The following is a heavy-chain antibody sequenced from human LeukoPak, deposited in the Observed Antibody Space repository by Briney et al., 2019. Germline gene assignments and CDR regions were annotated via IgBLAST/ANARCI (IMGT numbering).Heavy chain of an antibody. Sequence: GGSLRLSCAASGFIFNSHSMNWVRQAPGKGLEWVSSISSSSSYIYYADSVKGRFTISRDNAKNSLYLQMNSLRAEDTAVYYCARRDSSGYYDAFDIWGQGTMVTVSS. CDR3: ARRDSSGYYDAFDI. J-gene: IGHJ3*02. D-gene: IGHD3-22*01. CDR2: ISSSSSYI. CDR1: GFIFNSHS. V-gene: IGHV3-21*01.